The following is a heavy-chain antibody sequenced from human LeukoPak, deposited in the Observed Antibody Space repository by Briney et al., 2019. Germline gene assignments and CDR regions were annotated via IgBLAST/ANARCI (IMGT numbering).Heavy chain of an antibody. J-gene: IGHJ4*02. D-gene: IGHD4-23*01. CDR1: GVSISGSRSD. Sequence: SETLSLTCTVSGVSISGSRSDWGWIRQPPGQGLERLGSVFHSGTTYYNPSLKSRLTISVDTSKNQFSLKLSSVTAADTAVYYCARRDYSGDNPVLDYWGQGTLVTVSS. CDR2: VFHSGTT. CDR3: ARRDYSGDNPVLDY. V-gene: IGHV4-39*01.